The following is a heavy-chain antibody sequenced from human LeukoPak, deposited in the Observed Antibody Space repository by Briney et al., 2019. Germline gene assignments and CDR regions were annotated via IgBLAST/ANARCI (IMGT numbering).Heavy chain of an antibody. CDR3: ARSSGTGTFSY. CDR2: VYYGRSP. J-gene: IGHJ4*02. Sequence: PSETLSLTCSVSGDSISRSTYYWAWIRQPPGKGLEWIGSVYYGRSPYFNPSLESRATISVDTSKNHFSLKMSSVTAADTAVYYCARSSGTGTFSYWGQGTLVTVSS. D-gene: IGHD6-25*01. CDR1: GDSISRSTYY. V-gene: IGHV4-39*02.